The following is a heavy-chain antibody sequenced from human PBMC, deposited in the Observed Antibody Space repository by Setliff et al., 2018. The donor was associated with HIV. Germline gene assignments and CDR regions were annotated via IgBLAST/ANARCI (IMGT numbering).Heavy chain of an antibody. V-gene: IGHV4-34*01. CDR2: ISHSGST. CDR3: ARGRMATVLIRNWIDP. D-gene: IGHD4-4*01. J-gene: IGHJ5*02. CDR1: GGSLSGYY. Sequence: PSETLSLTCAVYGGSLSGYYWTWIRQPPGKGLEWIGEISHSGSTNYNPSLKSRVTISIDTSKNQFSLKLSSVTAADTAMYYCARGRMATVLIRNWIDPWGQGSLVTVSS.